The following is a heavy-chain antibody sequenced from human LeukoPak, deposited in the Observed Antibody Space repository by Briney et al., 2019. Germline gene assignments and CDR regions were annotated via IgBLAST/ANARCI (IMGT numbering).Heavy chain of an antibody. D-gene: IGHD2-2*01. CDR2: INHSGST. CDR1: GGSFSGYY. V-gene: IGHV4-34*01. CDR3: VRGKVVVVPAAMTSWFDP. Sequence: SETLSLTCAVYGGSFSGYYWSWIRQPPGKGLEWIGEINHSGSTNYNPSLKSRVTISVDTSKNQFSLKLSSVTAADTAVYYCVRGKVVVVPAAMTSWFDPWGQGTLVTVSS. J-gene: IGHJ5*02.